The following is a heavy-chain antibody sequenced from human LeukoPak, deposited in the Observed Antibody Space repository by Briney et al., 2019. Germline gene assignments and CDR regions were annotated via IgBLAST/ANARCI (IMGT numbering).Heavy chain of an antibody. CDR3: ARVAAVDYFDY. V-gene: IGHV1-2*02. Sequence: ASVKVSCKASGYTFTGYYIHWLRQAPGQGLEWMGWINPNSGGTDYAQKFQGRVTMTRDTSTSTAYMELRSLRSDDTAVYYCARVAAVDYFDYWGQGTLVTVSS. D-gene: IGHD6-13*01. CDR1: GYTFTGYY. J-gene: IGHJ4*02. CDR2: INPNSGGT.